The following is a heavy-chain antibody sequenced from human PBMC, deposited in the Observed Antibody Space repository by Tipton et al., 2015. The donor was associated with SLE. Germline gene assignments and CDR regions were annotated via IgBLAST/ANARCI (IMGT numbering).Heavy chain of an antibody. CDR1: GGTFSSYA. V-gene: IGHV1-18*01. CDR2: ISVYNGDI. Sequence: QSGAEVKKPGSSVRVSCKASGGTFSSYAISWVRQAPGQGLEWMGWISVYNGDIKYAHKYQGRVTMTTDPSTTTAYMELRSLTPDDTAVYYCARGAAGGTLGSYYGLDVWGQGTTVTDSS. D-gene: IGHD6-13*01. CDR3: ARGAAGGTLGSYYGLDV. J-gene: IGHJ6*02.